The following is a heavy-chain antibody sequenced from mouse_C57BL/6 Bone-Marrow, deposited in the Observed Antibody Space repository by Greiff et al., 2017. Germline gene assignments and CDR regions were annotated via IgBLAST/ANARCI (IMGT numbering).Heavy chain of an antibody. CDR1: GYTFTSYG. V-gene: IGHV1-81*01. CDR3: ARGGFDRFLYAMDY. J-gene: IGHJ4*01. CDR2: IYPRSGNT. Sequence: QVQLQQSGAELARPGASVKLSCKASGYTFTSYGISWVKQRTGQGLEWIGEIYPRSGNTYYNEKFKGKATLTADKSSSTAYMELRSLTSEDSAVXFGARGGFDRFLYAMDYWGQGTSVTVSS.